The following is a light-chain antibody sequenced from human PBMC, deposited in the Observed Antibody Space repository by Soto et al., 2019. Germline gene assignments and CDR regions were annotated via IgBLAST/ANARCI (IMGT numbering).Light chain of an antibody. J-gene: IGKJ4*01. CDR3: QAFGSSVST. CDR1: QSISSIY. Sequence: EIVLTQSPGTLSLSPGERASLSCRASQSISSIYLAWYQQKPGQAPRLLIYGASSRATGIPDRFSGSGSGTDFTLTINRLEPEDFAVYFCQAFGSSVSTFGGGTKVDIK. V-gene: IGKV3-20*01. CDR2: GAS.